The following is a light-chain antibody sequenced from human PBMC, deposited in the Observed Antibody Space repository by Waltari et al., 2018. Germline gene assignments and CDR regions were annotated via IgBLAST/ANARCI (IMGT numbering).Light chain of an antibody. CDR1: NLGSKS. J-gene: IGLJ3*02. Sequence: SSVLTQSPSVSVAPGQTARIPCGGDNLGSKSVHWYQQKPGQAPVLVVYDDSDRPSGIPERFSGSNSGNTATLTISRVEAGDEADYYCQVWDGSSDHWVFGGGTKLTVL. V-gene: IGLV3-21*02. CDR3: QVWDGSSDHWV. CDR2: DDS.